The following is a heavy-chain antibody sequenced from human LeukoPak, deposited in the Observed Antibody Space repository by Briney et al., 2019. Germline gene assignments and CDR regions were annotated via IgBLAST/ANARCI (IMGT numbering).Heavy chain of an antibody. CDR2: VIPIFGTA. J-gene: IGHJ3*02. D-gene: IGHD2-2*01. V-gene: IGHV1-69*13. CDR1: GGTFSSYA. Sequence: GASVKVSCKASGGTFSSYAISWVRQAPGQGLEWMGGVIPIFGTANYAQKFQGRVTITADESTSTAYMELSSLRSEDTAVYYCARDHCSSTSCYFKGGGLDALDIWGQGTMVTVSS. CDR3: ARDHCSSTSCYFKGGGLDALDI.